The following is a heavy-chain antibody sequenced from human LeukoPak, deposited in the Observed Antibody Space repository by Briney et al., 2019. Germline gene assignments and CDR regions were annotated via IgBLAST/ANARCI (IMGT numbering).Heavy chain of an antibody. V-gene: IGHV3-30*02. D-gene: IGHD2-15*01. CDR1: GFTFSRYG. CDR3: ARCLGSYYGMDV. Sequence: GGSLRLSCAASGFTFSRYGLHWVRQAPGKGLEWMAFIRDDGSTRYYADSVKGRFTVSRDNSKNTLYLQMNSLRAEDTAVYYCARCLGSYYGMDVWGQGTTVTVSS. CDR2: IRDDGSTR. J-gene: IGHJ6*02.